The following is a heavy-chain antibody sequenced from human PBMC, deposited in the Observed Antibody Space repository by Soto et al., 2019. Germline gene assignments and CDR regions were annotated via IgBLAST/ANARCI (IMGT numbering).Heavy chain of an antibody. CDR1: GGSFSGYY. D-gene: IGHD6-13*01. CDR2: INHSGST. Sequence: QVQLQQWGAGLLKPSETLSLTCVVYGGSFSGYYWSWIRQPPGKGLEWIGEINHSGSTNYNPSLKSRVTISVDTSKNQFSLKLSSVTAADTAVYYCARRTRPRQAAAGRGGFDYWGQGTLVTVSS. CDR3: ARRTRPRQAAAGRGGFDY. J-gene: IGHJ4*02. V-gene: IGHV4-34*01.